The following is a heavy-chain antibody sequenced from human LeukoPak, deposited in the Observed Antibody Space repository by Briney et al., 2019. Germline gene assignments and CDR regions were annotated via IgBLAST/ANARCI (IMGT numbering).Heavy chain of an antibody. Sequence: GGSLRLSCAASVFTFSDYYMSWIRQAPGKGLEWVSYISSSGSTIYYPDSLKGRFTISRDNAKNSLYLQMNGLRGEDTAVYYCAGGMELLSSWFDPWGEGTLVTVSS. V-gene: IGHV3-11*04. CDR3: AGGMELLSSWFDP. J-gene: IGHJ5*02. CDR2: ISSSGSTI. D-gene: IGHD1-7*01. CDR1: VFTFSDYY.